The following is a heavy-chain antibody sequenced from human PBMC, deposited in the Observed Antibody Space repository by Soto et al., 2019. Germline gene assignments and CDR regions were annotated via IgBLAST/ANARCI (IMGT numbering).Heavy chain of an antibody. CDR2: IYYSGST. Sequence: QVQLQESGPGLVKPSETLSLTCTVSGGSISSYYWSWIRQPPGKGLEWIGYIYYSGSTNYNPSLKSRVTISVDTSKNQFSLKLSSVTAAAPAVYYCARGGSSSWYSGWCHGTLVTVSS. D-gene: IGHD6-13*01. J-gene: IGHJ4*01. CDR3: ARGGSSSWYSG. V-gene: IGHV4-59*01. CDR1: GGSISSYY.